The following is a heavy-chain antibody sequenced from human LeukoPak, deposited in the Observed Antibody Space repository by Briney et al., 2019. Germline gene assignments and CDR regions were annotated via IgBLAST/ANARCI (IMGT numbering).Heavy chain of an antibody. CDR1: GFTFSGSA. J-gene: IGHJ5*02. CDR2: IRSKANNYAT. CDR3: TRTLTGEGDNWFDP. Sequence: PGGSLRLSCAASGFTFSGSAIHWVRQASGKGLEGVGRIRSKANNYATAYAASVKGRFTISRDDSKNTAYLQMNSLKSEDTAVYYCTRTLTGEGDNWFDPWGQGTLVTVSS. V-gene: IGHV3-73*01. D-gene: IGHD7-27*01.